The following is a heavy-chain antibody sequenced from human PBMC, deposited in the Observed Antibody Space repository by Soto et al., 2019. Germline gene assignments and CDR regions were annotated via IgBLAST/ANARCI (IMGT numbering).Heavy chain of an antibody. CDR3: VMQRGGVVY. D-gene: IGHD6-25*01. Sequence: QVHLVQSGAEVRKPGASVKVSCKASGYSFTGNSMHWVRPAPGQGLEWMGWINPNNGGINYALKFQGRVTMTRDTAISTAYMDLSRLRSDDTAVYYCVMQRGGVVYWGQGTLVTVSS. CDR1: GYSFTGNS. CDR2: INPNNGGI. J-gene: IGHJ4*02. V-gene: IGHV1-2*02.